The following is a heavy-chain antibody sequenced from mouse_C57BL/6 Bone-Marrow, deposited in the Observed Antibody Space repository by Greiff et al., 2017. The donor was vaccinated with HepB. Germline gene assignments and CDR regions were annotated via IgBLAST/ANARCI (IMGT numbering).Heavy chain of an antibody. CDR1: GFSFNTYA. CDR2: IRSKSNNYAT. CDR3: VRGDYYGSSCFDY. D-gene: IGHD1-1*01. V-gene: IGHV10-1*01. J-gene: IGHJ2*01. Sequence: EVKVVESGGGLVQPKGSLKLSCAASGFSFNTYAMNWVRQAPGKGLEWVARIRSKSNNYATYYADSVKDRFTISRDDSESMLYLQMNNLKTEDTAMYYCVRGDYYGSSCFDYWGQGTTLTVSS.